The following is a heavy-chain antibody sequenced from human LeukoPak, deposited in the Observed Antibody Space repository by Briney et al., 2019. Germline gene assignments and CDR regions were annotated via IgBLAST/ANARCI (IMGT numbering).Heavy chain of an antibody. D-gene: IGHD2-2*01. CDR3: AKGGCSSTTCYLANP. CDR2: ISYDGTIR. CDR1: GLTFSSYG. J-gene: IGHJ5*02. Sequence: GWSLRLSCAASGLTFSSYGMHWVRPAPGKGLEWVAVISYDGTIRNYADSVKGRFTISRDNSKNTLYLQMNSLTAEDTALYYCAKGGCSSTTCYLANPWGQGTLVTVSS. V-gene: IGHV3-30*18.